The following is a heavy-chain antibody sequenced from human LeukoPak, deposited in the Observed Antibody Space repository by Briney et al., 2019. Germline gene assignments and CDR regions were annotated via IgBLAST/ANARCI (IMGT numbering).Heavy chain of an antibody. CDR1: GFTFSSYA. J-gene: IGHJ4*02. Sequence: GGSLRLSCAASGFTFSSYAMNWVRQAPEKGLEWVSAISGSGGRTYYADSVKGRFTISRDNSKNTLYLQMNSLRAEDTAVYYCAKDNSMIVVVGLDYWGQGTLVTVSS. CDR2: ISGSGGRT. D-gene: IGHD3-22*01. V-gene: IGHV3-23*01. CDR3: AKDNSMIVVVGLDY.